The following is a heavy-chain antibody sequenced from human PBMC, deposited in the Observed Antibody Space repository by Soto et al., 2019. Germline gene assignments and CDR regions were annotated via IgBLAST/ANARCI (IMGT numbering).Heavy chain of an antibody. J-gene: IGHJ6*02. V-gene: IGHV6-1*01. CDR1: GYSLSSNSAG. Sequence: SQTLSLTCAFSGYSLSSNSAGWNWIRQSPSRGLEWLGRTYYRSRWYNDYAVSVKGRININPDTSKNQFSLQLNSVTPEDTAVYYCARDSTYSSTWYNGLDVWGQGTTVTVSS. CDR3: ARDSTYSSTWYNGLDV. D-gene: IGHD6-13*01. CDR2: TYYRSRWYN.